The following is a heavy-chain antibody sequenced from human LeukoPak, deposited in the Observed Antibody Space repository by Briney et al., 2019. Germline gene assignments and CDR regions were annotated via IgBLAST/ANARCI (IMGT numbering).Heavy chain of an antibody. CDR3: ARDLDYGDYHVDY. Sequence: GRSLRLSCAASGFTFSSYAMHWVRQAPGKGLEWVAVISYDGSNKYYADSVKGRFTISRDNSKNTLYLQMNSLRAEDTAVYYCARDLDYGDYHVDYWGQGTLVTVSS. CDR1: GFTFSSYA. V-gene: IGHV3-30-3*01. D-gene: IGHD4-17*01. CDR2: ISYDGSNK. J-gene: IGHJ4*02.